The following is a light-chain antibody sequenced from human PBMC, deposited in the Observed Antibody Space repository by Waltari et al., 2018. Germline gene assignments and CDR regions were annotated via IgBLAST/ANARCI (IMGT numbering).Light chain of an antibody. CDR1: HSNIRGHP. CDR3: AAWDDSLNGNWV. CDR2: NSN. J-gene: IGLJ3*02. Sequence: QSVLTQPPSAAGTPGQRVTITGSGRHSNIRGHPTQWFQHPPGTAPRLLIFNSNERPSGVPDRFSGSKSGTSASLAISGLQSEDEAEYYCAAWDDSLNGNWVFGGGTKVTVL. V-gene: IGLV1-44*01.